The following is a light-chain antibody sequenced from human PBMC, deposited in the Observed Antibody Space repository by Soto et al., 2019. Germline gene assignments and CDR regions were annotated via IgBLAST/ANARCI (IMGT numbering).Light chain of an antibody. Sequence: EIVMTQSPATLSVSPGERATLSCRASQSVGSSLAWYQQKPGQAPRLLIYGISTRATGLPGRFSGSGFGTEFTLTISSLQSEDFAVYYCQQYDNWPWTFGQGTKV. J-gene: IGKJ1*01. CDR2: GIS. CDR3: QQYDNWPWT. CDR1: QSVGSS. V-gene: IGKV3-15*01.